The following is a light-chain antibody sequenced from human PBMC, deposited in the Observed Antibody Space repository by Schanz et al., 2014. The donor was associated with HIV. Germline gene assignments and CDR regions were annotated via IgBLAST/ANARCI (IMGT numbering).Light chain of an antibody. V-gene: IGLV7-43*01. J-gene: IGLJ3*02. CDR2: GTG. CDR3: LLYLGGAQPEWV. CDR1: RGYDNRGHS. Sequence: QAVVNEEPSKKREPGGTGHQSYASNRGYDNRGHSANWFQQKPGQAPWSLIYGTGNKHSWTPARFSGSLLGGKAALKITGVQPDDEAAYYCLLYLGGAQPEWVFGGGTKLTVL.